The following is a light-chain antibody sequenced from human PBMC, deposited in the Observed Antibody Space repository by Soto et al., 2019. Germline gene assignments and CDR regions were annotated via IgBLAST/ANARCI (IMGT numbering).Light chain of an antibody. CDR3: CSYAGSSTWV. V-gene: IGLV2-23*01. Sequence: QSALTQPASVSGSPGQSITLSCTGTTSDVGTYNLVSWYQQHPGKAPKLMIYGGSKRPSGVSKRFSGSKSGNTASLTISGLKDADEADYYCCSYAGSSTWVFGGGTKLTVL. J-gene: IGLJ2*01. CDR1: TSDVGTYNL. CDR2: GGS.